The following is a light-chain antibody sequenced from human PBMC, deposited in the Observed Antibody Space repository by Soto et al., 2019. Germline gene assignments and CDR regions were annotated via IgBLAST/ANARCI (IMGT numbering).Light chain of an antibody. V-gene: IGLV2-14*03. CDR2: DVS. CDR3: SSYTSSSTPWV. Sequence: QSVLIQPTSVSGSPGQSIAISCTGTSSDVGGYNYVSWYQHHPGKAPKLMICDVSDRPSGVSNRFSGSKSGNTASLTISGLQAEDEADYYCSSYTSSSTPWVFGTGTKVTVL. CDR1: SSDVGGYNY. J-gene: IGLJ1*01.